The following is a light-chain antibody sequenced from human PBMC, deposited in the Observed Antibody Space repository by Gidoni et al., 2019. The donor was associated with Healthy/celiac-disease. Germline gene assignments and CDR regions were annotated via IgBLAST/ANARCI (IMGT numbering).Light chain of an antibody. V-gene: IGKV1-33*01. CDR1: QDISNY. Sequence: IHMTPSPSPLSASVGDRVTITCQASQDISNYLNWYQQKPGKAPKLLIYDASNLETGVPSRFSGSGSGTDFTFTISSLQPEDIATYYCQQYDNIPLTFGGGTKVEIK. CDR3: QQYDNIPLT. CDR2: DAS. J-gene: IGKJ4*01.